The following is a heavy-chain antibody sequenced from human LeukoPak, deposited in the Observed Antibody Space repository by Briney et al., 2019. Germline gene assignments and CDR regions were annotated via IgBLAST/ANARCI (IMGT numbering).Heavy chain of an antibody. D-gene: IGHD5-18*01. CDR3: ARGAYNYGQYFAHDY. J-gene: IGHJ4*02. V-gene: IGHV3-30*03. CDR2: ISYDGSNK. Sequence: GSSLRLSCAVSGFIFSNCAMHWVRQAPGKGLEWVAIISYDGSNKYYVDSVKGRFTISRDNSKNTLYLQMNSLRAEDTAVYYCARGAYNYGQYFAHDYWGQGTLVTVSS. CDR1: GFIFSNCA.